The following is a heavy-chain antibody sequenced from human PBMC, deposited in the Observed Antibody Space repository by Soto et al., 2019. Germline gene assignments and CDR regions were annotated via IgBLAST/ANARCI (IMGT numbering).Heavy chain of an antibody. CDR2: IYSGGST. J-gene: IGHJ4*02. CDR1: GFTVSSNY. D-gene: IGHD6-19*01. Sequence: PGGSLRLSCAASGFTVSSNYMSWVRQAPGKGLEWVSVIYSGGSTYYADSVKGRFTISRDNSKNTLYLQMNSLRAEDTAVYYCASGTRAKTYSSGWYQYYWGQGTLVTVS. CDR3: ASGTRAKTYSSGWYQYY. V-gene: IGHV3-53*01.